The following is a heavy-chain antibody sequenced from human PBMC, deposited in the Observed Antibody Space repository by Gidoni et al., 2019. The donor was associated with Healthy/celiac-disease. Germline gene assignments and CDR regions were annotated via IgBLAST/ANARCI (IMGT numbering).Heavy chain of an antibody. CDR1: GFTFSSYA. V-gene: IGHV3-23*01. CDR3: AKEGPRITIFGVVMEGSFDY. J-gene: IGHJ4*02. CDR2: ISCSGGST. Sequence: EVQLLESGGGLVQPGGSLRLSCAASGFTFSSYAMSWVGQAPGKGLEWVSAISCSGGSTYYADSVKGRFTISRDNSKNTLYLQMNSLRAEDTAVYYCAKEGPRITIFGVVMEGSFDYWGQGTLVTVSS. D-gene: IGHD3-3*01.